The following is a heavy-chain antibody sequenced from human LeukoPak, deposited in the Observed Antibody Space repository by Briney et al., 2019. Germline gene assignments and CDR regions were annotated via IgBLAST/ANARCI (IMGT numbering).Heavy chain of an antibody. CDR2: ISGSGGST. D-gene: IGHD2-21*01. V-gene: IGHV3-23*01. CDR1: GFTFSSYA. J-gene: IGHJ4*02. Sequence: PGGSLRLSCAASGFTFSSYAMSWVRQAPGKGLEWVSAISGSGGSTYYADSVKGRFTISRDNSKNTLYPQMNSLRAEDTAVYYCARAPDGDGDYYFDYWGQGTLVTVSS. CDR3: ARAPDGDGDYYFDY.